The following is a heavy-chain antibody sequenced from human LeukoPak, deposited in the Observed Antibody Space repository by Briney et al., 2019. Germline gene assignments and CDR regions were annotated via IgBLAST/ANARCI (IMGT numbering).Heavy chain of an antibody. V-gene: IGHV4-4*02. J-gene: IGHJ3*02. CDR1: GGSISSSNW. CDR3: ARGSSGWYDAFDI. D-gene: IGHD6-19*01. CDR2: IYHSGST. Sequence: TPSETLSLTCAVSGGSISSSNWWSWVRQPPGKGLEWIGEIYHSGSTNYNPSLKRRVTISVDKSKNQFSLKLSSVTAADTAVYYCARGSSGWYDAFDIWGQGTMVTVSS.